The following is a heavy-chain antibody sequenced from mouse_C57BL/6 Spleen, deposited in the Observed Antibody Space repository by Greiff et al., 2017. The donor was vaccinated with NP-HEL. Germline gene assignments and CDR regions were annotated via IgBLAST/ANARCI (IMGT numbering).Heavy chain of an antibody. D-gene: IGHD2-5*01. J-gene: IGHJ2*01. CDR3: ENRRSNYGYFDY. CDR2: IYPGDGDT. Sequence: VQLQQSGPELVKPGASVKISCKASGYAFSSSWMNWVKQRPGKGLEWIGRIYPGDGDTNYNGKFKGKATLTADKSSSTAYMQLSSLTSEDSAVYFCENRRSNYGYFDYWGQGTTLTVSS. CDR1: GYAFSSSW. V-gene: IGHV1-82*01.